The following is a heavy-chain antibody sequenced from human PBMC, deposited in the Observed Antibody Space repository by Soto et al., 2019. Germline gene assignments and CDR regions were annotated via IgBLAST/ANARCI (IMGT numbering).Heavy chain of an antibody. J-gene: IGHJ4*02. D-gene: IGHD1-26*01. V-gene: IGHV3-66*01. CDR2: IYSGGST. CDR3: ARGPEIVGAPLDY. Sequence: EVQLVESGGGLVQPGGSLRLSCAASGFTVSSNYMSWVRQAPGKGLEWVSVIYSGGSTYYADSVKGRFTITRDNSKNTLYLQMNSLRAEDTAVYYCARGPEIVGAPLDYWGQGTLVTVSS. CDR1: GFTVSSNY.